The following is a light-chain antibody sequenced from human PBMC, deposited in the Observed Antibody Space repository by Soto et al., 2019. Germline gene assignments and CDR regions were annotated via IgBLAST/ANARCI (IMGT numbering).Light chain of an antibody. CDR1: SEHSSYT. J-gene: IGLJ3*02. Sequence: QPVLTQSPSASASLGASAKPTCTLTSEHSSYTIAWHQQQPEKGPRYLMKVNSDGSHSKGDGIPDRFSGSSSGAERYLTISSLQSEDEADYYCQTWGTGIQVFGGGTKLTVL. V-gene: IGLV4-69*01. CDR3: QTWGTGIQV. CDR2: VNSDGSH.